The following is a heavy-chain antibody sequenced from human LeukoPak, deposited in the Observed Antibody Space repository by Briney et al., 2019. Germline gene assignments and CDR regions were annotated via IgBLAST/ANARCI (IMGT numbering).Heavy chain of an antibody. V-gene: IGHV3-30-3*01. J-gene: IGHJ4*02. CDR2: ISYDGNSK. Sequence: GGSLRLSCAASGFSFSNYTMHWVRQAPGKGLEWVAVISYDGNSKYYAASVKGRFTISRDNSKDTLYLQMNSLRPEDTAVYYCARGSYDGQYHFDYWGQGTLVTVSS. CDR1: GFSFSNYT. CDR3: ARGSYDGQYHFDY. D-gene: IGHD3-22*01.